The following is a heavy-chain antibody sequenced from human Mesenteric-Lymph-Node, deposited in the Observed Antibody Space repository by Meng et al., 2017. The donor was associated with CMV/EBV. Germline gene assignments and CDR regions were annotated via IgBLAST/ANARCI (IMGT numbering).Heavy chain of an antibody. J-gene: IGHJ4*02. CDR3: ARRVEMATIIRFNGWKYYFDY. CDR2: INPNSGDT. Sequence: ASVKVSCKASGYTFTGHYIHWVRQAPGQGLEWVGWINPNSGDTYYAQKLQGTVTMTRDTSISTAYMEVSSLRSDDTAVYYCARRVEMATIIRFNGWKYYFDYWGQGTLVTVSS. V-gene: IGHV1-2*02. CDR1: GYTFTGHY. D-gene: IGHD5-24*01.